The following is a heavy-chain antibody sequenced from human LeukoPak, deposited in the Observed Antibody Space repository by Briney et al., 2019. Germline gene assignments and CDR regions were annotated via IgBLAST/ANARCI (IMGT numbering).Heavy chain of an antibody. CDR1: GFTFSSYG. D-gene: IGHD6-13*01. CDR2: VSGSGGST. CDR3: AKSSSWSPFDY. V-gene: IGHV3-23*01. J-gene: IGHJ4*02. Sequence: GGSLRLSCAASGFTFSSYGMSWVRMAPGKGLGWDSAVSGSGGSTYYADSVKGRCAISRVNSKNTLYLQMNSLRAEDTAVYYCAKSSSWSPFDYWGQGTLVTVSP.